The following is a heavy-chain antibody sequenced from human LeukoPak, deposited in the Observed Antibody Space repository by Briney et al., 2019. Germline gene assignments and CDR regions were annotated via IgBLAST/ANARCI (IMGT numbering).Heavy chain of an antibody. CDR1: GVSINNYY. CDR2: VYHTGAS. J-gene: IGHJ4*02. CDR3: TRVVNGGHFDY. Sequence: SETLSLTCSVPGVSINNYYWTWIRQPPGKGLEWIGYVYHTGASGYHPSLKSRVAMSLDTSKNQVSLNLRSVTAADTAVYFCTRVVNGGHFDYWGQGTLVTVSS. D-gene: IGHD2-8*01. V-gene: IGHV4-59*01.